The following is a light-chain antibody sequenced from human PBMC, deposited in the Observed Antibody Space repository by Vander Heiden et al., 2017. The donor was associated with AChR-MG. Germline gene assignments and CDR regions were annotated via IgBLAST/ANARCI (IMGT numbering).Light chain of an antibody. CDR1: SSNIGSNA. V-gene: IGLV1-44*01. CDR2: SNN. J-gene: IGLJ2*01. CDR3: AAWDDSLNGVV. Sequence: QSVLTQPPSASGTPGQRVTISCSGSSSNIGSNAVTWYHLPPGTAPNLLIYSNNQRPSVFPDRFSGSKSGTSASLAISGLQSEDEADYYCAAWDDSLNGVVFGGGTKLTVL.